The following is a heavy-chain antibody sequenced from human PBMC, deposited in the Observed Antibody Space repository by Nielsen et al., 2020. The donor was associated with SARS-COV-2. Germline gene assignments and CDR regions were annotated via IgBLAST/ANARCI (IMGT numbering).Heavy chain of an antibody. CDR1: GFTFTNFG. Sequence: GESLKISCAASGFTFTNFGMHWVRQSPTKGLEWVAMISYDGSNKYYADSVKGRFTISRDNSKNTLYLQMNSLRAEDTAVYYCAKEGLWLNYFDYWGQGTLVTVSS. CDR2: ISYDGSNK. D-gene: IGHD5-18*01. CDR3: AKEGLWLNYFDY. V-gene: IGHV3-30*18. J-gene: IGHJ4*02.